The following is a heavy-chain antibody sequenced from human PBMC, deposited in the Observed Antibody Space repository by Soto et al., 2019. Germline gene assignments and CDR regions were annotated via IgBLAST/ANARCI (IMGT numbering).Heavy chain of an antibody. CDR2: INSDGSST. CDR1: GFTFSSYW. CDR3: ARVRITVTRFRTADY. J-gene: IGHJ4*02. V-gene: IGHV3-74*01. D-gene: IGHD4-4*01. Sequence: GGSLRLSCAASGFTFSSYWMHWVHQAPGKGLVWVSRINSDGSSTSYADSVKGRFTISRDNAKNTLYLQMNSLRAEDTAVYYCARVRITVTRFRTADYWGQGTLVTVSS.